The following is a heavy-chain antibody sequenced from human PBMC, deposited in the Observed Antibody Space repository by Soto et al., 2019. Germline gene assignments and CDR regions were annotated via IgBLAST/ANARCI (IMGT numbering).Heavy chain of an antibody. CDR1: GFTFSSYW. D-gene: IGHD3-3*01. Sequence: QPGGSLRLSCAASGFTFSSYWMSWVRQAPGKGLEWVANIKQDGSEKYYVDSVKGRFTISRDNAKNSLYLQMNSLRAEDTAVYYCAREGVYDFWSGYSPYYFDYWGQGTLVTVSS. J-gene: IGHJ4*02. CDR3: AREGVYDFWSGYSPYYFDY. V-gene: IGHV3-7*01. CDR2: IKQDGSEK.